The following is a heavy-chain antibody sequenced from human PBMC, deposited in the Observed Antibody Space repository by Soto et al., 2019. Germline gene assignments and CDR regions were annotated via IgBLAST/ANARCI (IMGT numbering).Heavy chain of an antibody. Sequence: HLQESGPGLVKPTGTLSLTCGVSGGSVISSSWWTWLRQSPGKGLEWIGEIYHAGSPNYNPSFQSRVTILLDKSKNNFSLRLTSVTAADAATYYCARGSSFRRDFDIWGQGTVVTVSS. CDR1: GGSVISSSW. V-gene: IGHV4-4*02. CDR3: ARGSSFRRDFDI. J-gene: IGHJ3*02. CDR2: IYHAGSP.